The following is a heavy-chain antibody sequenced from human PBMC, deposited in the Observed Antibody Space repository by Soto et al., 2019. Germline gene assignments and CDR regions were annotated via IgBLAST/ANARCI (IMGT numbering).Heavy chain of an antibody. Sequence: EVQLVESRGGFLQPGGSLRLSCAASGFTFSGYWMHWARQVPGKGLMWVARSNSDGTGISYADSVQGRFTISRDNVKFLLFLQMNSLRVDDSGVYYCTRDRHEARYDSHPIFDHRGQGTPVTVSS. D-gene: IGHD5-12*01. CDR3: TRDRHEARYDSHPIFDH. CDR1: GFTFSGYW. CDR2: SNSDGTGI. J-gene: IGHJ4*02. V-gene: IGHV3-74*01.